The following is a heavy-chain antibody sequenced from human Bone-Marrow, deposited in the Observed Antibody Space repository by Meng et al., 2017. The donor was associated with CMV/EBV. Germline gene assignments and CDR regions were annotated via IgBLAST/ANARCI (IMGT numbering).Heavy chain of an antibody. CDR2: ISSSSSYI. CDR3: ARDPTPRFDFWSGYSPSYFDL. D-gene: IGHD3-3*01. J-gene: IGHJ2*01. Sequence: GGSLRLSCAASGFTLSSYSMNWVRQAPGKGLEWVSSISSSSSYIYYADSVKGRFTISRDNAKNSLYLQMNSLRVEDTAVYYCARDPTPRFDFWSGYSPSYFDLWGRGTLVTVSS. CDR1: GFTLSSYS. V-gene: IGHV3-21*01.